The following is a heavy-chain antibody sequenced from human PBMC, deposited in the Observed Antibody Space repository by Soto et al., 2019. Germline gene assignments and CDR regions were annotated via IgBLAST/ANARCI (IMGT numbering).Heavy chain of an antibody. J-gene: IGHJ4*02. CDR3: ARAGGVFQPAFDY. V-gene: IGHV1-18*01. CDR2: ISAYNGNT. D-gene: IGHD3-16*01. Sequence: QVQVVQSGAEVKKPGASVKVSCKASGYIFTSYGISWVRQAPGQGLEWMGWISAYNGNTKYAQKLQGRVTMTTDTSTRTAYMELRSLRFDDTAVYYCARAGGVFQPAFDYWGQGTLVTVSS. CDR1: GYIFTSYG.